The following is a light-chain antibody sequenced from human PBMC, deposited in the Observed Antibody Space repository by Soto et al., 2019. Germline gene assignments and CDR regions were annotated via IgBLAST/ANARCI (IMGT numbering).Light chain of an antibody. V-gene: IGKV1-16*01. CDR1: QGITNS. J-gene: IGKJ1*01. Sequence: DIQMTQSPSSLSASVGDRVTITCRASQGITNSLSWFQQKPDKAPDALINGASNLQSGVPSRFSGSGSGTEFTLTISSLQPEDFATYYCLQYYSYPRTFGQRTKVDI. CDR2: GAS. CDR3: LQYYSYPRT.